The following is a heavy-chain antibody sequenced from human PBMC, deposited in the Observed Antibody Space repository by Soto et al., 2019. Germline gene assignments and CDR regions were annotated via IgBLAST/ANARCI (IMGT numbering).Heavy chain of an antibody. CDR2: TYYSGST. CDR3: ASNWGVAYCGGDCYPDLSV. D-gene: IGHD2-21*02. Sequence: SETLSLTCTVSGGSISSGDYYWSWIRQPPGKGLEWIGYTYYSGSTYYNPSLKSRVTISVDTSKNQFSLKLSSVTAADTAVYYCASNWGVAYCGGDCYPDLSVWGQGTTVTVSS. J-gene: IGHJ6*02. CDR1: GGSISSGDYY. V-gene: IGHV4-30-4*01.